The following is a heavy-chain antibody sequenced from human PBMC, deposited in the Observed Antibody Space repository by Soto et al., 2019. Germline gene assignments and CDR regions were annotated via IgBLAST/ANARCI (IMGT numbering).Heavy chain of an antibody. CDR3: ARDVLYDILTGYLDY. D-gene: IGHD3-9*01. CDR2: ISYDGSNK. V-gene: IGHV3-30-3*01. CDR1: GFTFSSYA. J-gene: IGHJ4*02. Sequence: GGSLRLSCAASGFTFSSYAMHWVRQAPGKGLEWVAVISYDGSNKYYADSVKGRFTISRDNSKNTLYLQMNSLRAEDTAVYYCARDVLYDILTGYLDYWGQGTLVTVSS.